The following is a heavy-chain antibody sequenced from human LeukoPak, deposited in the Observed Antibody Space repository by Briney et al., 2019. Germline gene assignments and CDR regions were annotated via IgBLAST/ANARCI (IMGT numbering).Heavy chain of an antibody. Sequence: PGGSLRLSCAASGFTFSSYWMSWVRQAPGKGLEWVSGIRGSGGSTYYADSVKGRFTISRDNSKNTLYMQMNSLRAEDTAVYYCAREDSGWYRVDYWGQGTPVTVSS. J-gene: IGHJ4*02. CDR2: IRGSGGST. CDR3: AREDSGWYRVDY. V-gene: IGHV3-23*01. CDR1: GFTFSSYW. D-gene: IGHD6-19*01.